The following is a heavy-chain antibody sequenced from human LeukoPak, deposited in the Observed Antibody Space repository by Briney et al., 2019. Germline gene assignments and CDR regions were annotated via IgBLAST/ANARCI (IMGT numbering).Heavy chain of an antibody. D-gene: IGHD3-9*01. Sequence: GGSLRLSCAASGFTFSSYGMHWVRQAPGKGLEWVAVISYDGSNKYYADSVKGRLTISRDNSKNTLYLQMNSLRAEDTAVYYCAKDSRYFDWLSRWYFDYWGQGTLVTVSS. CDR3: AKDSRYFDWLSRWYFDY. V-gene: IGHV3-30*18. CDR1: GFTFSSYG. CDR2: ISYDGSNK. J-gene: IGHJ4*02.